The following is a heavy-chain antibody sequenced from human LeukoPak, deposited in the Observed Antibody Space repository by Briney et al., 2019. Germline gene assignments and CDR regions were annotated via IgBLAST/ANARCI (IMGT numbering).Heavy chain of an antibody. CDR1: GGSFSGYY. CDR3: ARGNATMARGFDY. J-gene: IGHJ4*02. D-gene: IGHD3-10*01. Sequence: SETLSLTCAVYGGSFSGYYWSWIRQPPGKGLEWIGEIDHSGSTNYNPSLKSRVTISVDTSKNQFSLKLSSVTAADTAVYYCARGNATMARGFDYWGQGTLVTVSS. V-gene: IGHV4-34*01. CDR2: IDHSGST.